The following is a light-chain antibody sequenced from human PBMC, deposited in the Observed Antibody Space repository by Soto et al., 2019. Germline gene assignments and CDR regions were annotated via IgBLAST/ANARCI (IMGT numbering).Light chain of an antibody. J-gene: IGLJ1*01. CDR1: SSDVGGYNY. CDR3: CSYAGNYLRV. CDR2: DVT. Sequence: QSALTQPRSVSGSPGQSVTISCTGTSSDVGGYNYVSWYQQHPGKAPKLMIFDVTTRPSGVPDRFSGSKSGNTASLTISGLQADDEADYYCCSYAGNYLRVFGTGTKLTVL. V-gene: IGLV2-11*01.